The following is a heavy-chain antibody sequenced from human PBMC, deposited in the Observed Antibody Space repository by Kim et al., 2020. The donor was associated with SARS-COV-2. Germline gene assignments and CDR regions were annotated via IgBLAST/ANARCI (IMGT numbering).Heavy chain of an antibody. Sequence: ASVKVSCKASGYTFTDYYIHWVRQAPGQGLEWMGRIHPNSGDTGYAQKFRDRVTMTRDTSVTTTYMEMSTLRSDDTAVFYCARGQRDGSSYCELWGQGTLVTVSS. CDR2: IHPNSGDT. D-gene: IGHD1-26*01. CDR3: ARGQRDGSSYCEL. CDR1: GYTFTDYY. V-gene: IGHV1-2*06. J-gene: IGHJ4*02.